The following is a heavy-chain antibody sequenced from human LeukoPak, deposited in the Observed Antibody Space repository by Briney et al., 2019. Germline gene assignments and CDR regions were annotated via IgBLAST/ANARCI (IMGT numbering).Heavy chain of an antibody. D-gene: IGHD3-22*01. J-gene: IGHJ4*02. CDR2: ISGRGIST. CDR3: AKPLDSYYDSSGPDY. Sequence: QPGGSLRLSCAASGFTFDDYGMSWVRQAPGKGLEWVSSISGRGISTYYADSVKGRFTVSRDNSKTTLYLQMNSLRAEDTAVYYCAKPLDSYYDSSGPDYWGQGTLVTVSS. V-gene: IGHV3-23*01. CDR1: GFTFDDYG.